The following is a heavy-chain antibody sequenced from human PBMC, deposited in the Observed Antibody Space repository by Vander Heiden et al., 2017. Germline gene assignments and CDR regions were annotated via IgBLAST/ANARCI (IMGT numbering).Heavy chain of an antibody. CDR3: AKDEGMVRGIIIPSI. V-gene: IGHV3-30*18. J-gene: IGHJ6*02. D-gene: IGHD3-10*01. Sequence: QLQLVESGGGVVQPGRSLRLSCAASGFTFSTYGMHWVRQATGKGLEWVAVISDDGSNKYYADSVKGRFTTSRDNSENTLYLQMNSLRADDTAVYYCAKDEGMVRGIIIPSIWGQGTTVSVSS. CDR1: GFTFSTYG. CDR2: ISDDGSNK.